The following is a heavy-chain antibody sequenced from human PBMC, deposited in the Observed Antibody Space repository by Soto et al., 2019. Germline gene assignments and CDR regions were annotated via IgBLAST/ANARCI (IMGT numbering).Heavy chain of an antibody. CDR2: ITSSSSNI. CDR3: GLYDALFFDS. V-gene: IGHV3-21*01. D-gene: IGHD2-8*01. J-gene: IGHJ4*02. Sequence: GGSLRLSCAASGFTFSTYNMNWVRQAPGKGLEWVSSITSSSSNIYYADSVKGRFTISGDNAKNSLYLQMNSLRAEDTAVYYCGLYDALFFDSRGQGTLVTVSS. CDR1: GFTFSTYN.